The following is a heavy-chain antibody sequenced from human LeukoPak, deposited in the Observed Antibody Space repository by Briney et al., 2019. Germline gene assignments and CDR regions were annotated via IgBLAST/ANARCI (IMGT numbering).Heavy chain of an antibody. Sequence: PSETLSLTCTISGGSISNYYWAWIRQPPGKGLEWIGYIYYTGSTDYNPSLRSRVTISLDTSKNQFSLKLTSVTAADTAVYYCATFQDYYDSSGYYYPLDYWGRGTLVTVSS. CDR1: GGSISNYY. D-gene: IGHD3-22*01. CDR2: IYYTGST. CDR3: ATFQDYYDSSGYYYPLDY. J-gene: IGHJ4*02. V-gene: IGHV4-59*08.